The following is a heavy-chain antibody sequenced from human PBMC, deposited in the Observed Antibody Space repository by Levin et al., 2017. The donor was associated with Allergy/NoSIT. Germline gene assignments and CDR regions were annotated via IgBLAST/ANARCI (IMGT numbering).Heavy chain of an antibody. CDR1: GFTFSSYD. J-gene: IGHJ4*02. V-gene: IGHV3-30*18. Sequence: SCAASGFTFSSYDMHWVRQAPGKGLEWVAVISYDGSNKYYADSVKGRFTISRDNSKNTLYLQMNSLRAEDTAVYYCAKGTGIAADWGQGTLVTVSS. D-gene: IGHD6-13*01. CDR2: ISYDGSNK. CDR3: AKGTGIAAD.